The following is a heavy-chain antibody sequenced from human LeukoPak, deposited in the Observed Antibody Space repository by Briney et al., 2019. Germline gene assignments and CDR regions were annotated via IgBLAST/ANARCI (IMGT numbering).Heavy chain of an antibody. V-gene: IGHV3-23*01. J-gene: IGHJ4*02. D-gene: IGHD3-3*01. CDR1: GFTFSSYA. Sequence: GGSLRLSCAASGFTFSSYAMSWVRQAPGKGLECVSAISGSGGSTYYADSVKGRFTISRDNSKHTQYAKMNILRPEDAAVFYCAKGVRITIFGVLRCYFDSWGQGTLVTVSS. CDR2: ISGSGGST. CDR3: AKGVRITIFGVLRCYFDS.